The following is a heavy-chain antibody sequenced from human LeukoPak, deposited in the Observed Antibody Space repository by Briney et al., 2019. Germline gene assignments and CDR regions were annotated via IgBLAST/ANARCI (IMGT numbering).Heavy chain of an antibody. CDR3: ANSPSYGDYYYYGMDV. CDR2: ISYDGSNK. Sequence: GGSLRLSCAASGFTFSSYGMHWVHQAPGKGLEWVAVISYDGSNKYYADSVKGRFTISRDNSKNTLYLQMNSLRAEDTAVYYCANSPSYGDYYYYGMDVWGQGTTVTVSS. J-gene: IGHJ6*02. D-gene: IGHD4-17*01. V-gene: IGHV3-30*18. CDR1: GFTFSSYG.